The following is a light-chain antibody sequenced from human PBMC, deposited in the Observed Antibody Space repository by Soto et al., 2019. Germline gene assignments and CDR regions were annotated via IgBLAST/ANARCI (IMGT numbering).Light chain of an antibody. Sequence: QSALTQPASVSGSPGQSITISCTGTSSDFGSYNLVSWYQQHPGKAPQLMIYEGSKRPSGVSNRFSGSSSGNTASLTISGLQAEDEADYYCCAYVGSISYVAFGGGTKLTVL. CDR3: CAYVGSISYVA. CDR2: EGS. J-gene: IGLJ2*01. CDR1: SSDFGSYNL. V-gene: IGLV2-23*01.